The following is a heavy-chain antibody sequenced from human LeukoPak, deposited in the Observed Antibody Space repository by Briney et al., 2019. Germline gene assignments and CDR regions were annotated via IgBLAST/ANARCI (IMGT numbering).Heavy chain of an antibody. CDR1: GGSISSYY. J-gene: IGHJ2*01. Sequence: PSETLSLTCTVSGGSISSYYWSWLRQPPGKGLEWIGYIYYSGSTNYNPSLKSRVTISVDTSKNQFPLKLSSVTAADTAVYYCARGGRVVVIPPNLWGRGTLVTVSS. V-gene: IGHV4-59*01. CDR2: IYYSGST. CDR3: ARGGRVVVIPPNL. D-gene: IGHD3-22*01.